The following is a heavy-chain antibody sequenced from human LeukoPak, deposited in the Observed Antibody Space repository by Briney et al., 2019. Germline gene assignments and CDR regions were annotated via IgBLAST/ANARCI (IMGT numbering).Heavy chain of an antibody. CDR3: ARVLWLDRSGPSTGLGY. J-gene: IGHJ4*02. Sequence: ASEKVSCKASGYTFTSYGISWVRQAPGQGLEWMGWISAYNGNSNYVQKLQGRVTMTTNSSTSTAYMELSSLRSDDTAVYYCARVLWLDRSGPSTGLGYWGQGTMVTV. D-gene: IGHD3-22*01. V-gene: IGHV1-18*01. CDR1: GYTFTSYG. CDR2: ISAYNGNS.